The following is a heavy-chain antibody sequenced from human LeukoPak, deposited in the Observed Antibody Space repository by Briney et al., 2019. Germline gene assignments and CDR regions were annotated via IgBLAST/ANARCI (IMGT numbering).Heavy chain of an antibody. J-gene: IGHJ6*03. CDR1: GFTFSNAW. CDR3: AKCTQPLYYYSYMDV. CDR2: IKSKTDGGTT. Sequence: PARSLRLSCAASGFTFSNAWMSWVRQAPGEGLEWVGRIKSKTDGGTTDYAAPVKRRSTISRDDSNSTLYLQMNSLRAEDTAVYYCAKCTQPLYYYSYMDVWGKGTTVTVSS. D-gene: IGHD2-2*01. V-gene: IGHV3-15*01.